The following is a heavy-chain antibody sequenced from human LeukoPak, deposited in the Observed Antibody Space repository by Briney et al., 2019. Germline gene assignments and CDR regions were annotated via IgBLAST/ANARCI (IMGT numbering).Heavy chain of an antibody. D-gene: IGHD5-12*01. J-gene: IGHJ4*02. CDR3: AKTKIVATFFDY. Sequence: PGGSLRLSCAASGFTFRSYAMSWVRQAPGKGVEWVSGISDSADSTYYADSMKGRFTISRDNSKNTLYLQMNSLRAEDTAIYYCAKTKIVATFFDYWGQGTLVTVSS. CDR1: GFTFRSYA. CDR2: ISDSADST. V-gene: IGHV3-23*01.